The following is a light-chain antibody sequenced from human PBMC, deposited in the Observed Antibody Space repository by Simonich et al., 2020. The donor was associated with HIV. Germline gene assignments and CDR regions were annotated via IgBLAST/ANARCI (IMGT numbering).Light chain of an antibody. CDR3: QQYNSSTFT. CDR1: QSISNW. V-gene: IGKV1-5*03. J-gene: IGKJ3*01. CDR2: KAS. Sequence: DFQMTQSPSSVSASVGDRVTKTCRASQSISNWLAWHQQKPGKTPKVLIYKASSLESGVPSRFSGSGSGTKFTLTISSLQPDDFATYYCQQYNSSTFTFGPGTKVDIK.